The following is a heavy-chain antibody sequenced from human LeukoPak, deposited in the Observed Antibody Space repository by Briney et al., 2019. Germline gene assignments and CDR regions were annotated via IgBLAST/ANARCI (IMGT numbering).Heavy chain of an antibody. CDR2: IYHSGST. Sequence: SGTLSLTCTVSGDSIGSYFWSWIRQSPGKGLEWIGHIYHSGSTNYNPSLKSRVTISIDTSKNQFSLKLTSVTSADTAVYYCARDGPAYTSRWYDYYYGLDVWGQGTTVTVSS. J-gene: IGHJ6*02. V-gene: IGHV4-59*01. CDR1: GDSIGSYF. CDR3: ARDGPAYTSRWYDYYYGLDV. D-gene: IGHD2-2*01.